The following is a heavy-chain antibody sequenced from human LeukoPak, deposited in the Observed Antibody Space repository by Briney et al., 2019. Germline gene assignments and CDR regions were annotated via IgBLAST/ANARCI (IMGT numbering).Heavy chain of an antibody. V-gene: IGHV4-59*01. D-gene: IGHD4-23*01. J-gene: IGHJ4*02. CDR2: IYYSGST. Sequence: SETLSLTCTVSGGSISSYYWSWIRQTPGKGLEWIGYIYYSGSTNYNPSLKSRVTISVDASKNQFSLKVRSVTAADTAVYYCATVGGRGPDYWGQGALVTVSS. CDR1: GGSISSYY. CDR3: ATVGGRGPDY.